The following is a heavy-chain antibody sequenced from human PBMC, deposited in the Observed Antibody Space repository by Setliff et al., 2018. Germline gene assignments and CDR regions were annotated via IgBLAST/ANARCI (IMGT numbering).Heavy chain of an antibody. CDR3: ARVPRFTDTRNAFDI. D-gene: IGHD5-18*01. V-gene: IGHV4-31*03. Sequence: TLSLTCTVSGGSISSGGYYWSWIRQHPGKGLEWIGYIYYSGNTYYNPSLKSRVTISVDTSKNQFSLKLSSVAAADTAVYYCARVPRFTDTRNAFDIWGQGTMVTVSS. CDR2: IYYSGNT. CDR1: GGSISSGGYY. J-gene: IGHJ3*02.